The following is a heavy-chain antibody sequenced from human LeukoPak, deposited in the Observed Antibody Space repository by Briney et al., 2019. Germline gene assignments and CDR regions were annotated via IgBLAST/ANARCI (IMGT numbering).Heavy chain of an antibody. J-gene: IGHJ4*02. Sequence: GASVKVSCKASGYTFTSYDINWVRQATGQGLEWMGWMNPNSGNTGYAQKFQGRVTITRNTSISTAYMELSRLRSDDTAVYYCARDRYYYDSSGYWQDWGQGTLVTVSS. D-gene: IGHD3-22*01. CDR2: MNPNSGNT. CDR1: GYTFTSYD. CDR3: ARDRYYYDSSGYWQD. V-gene: IGHV1-8*03.